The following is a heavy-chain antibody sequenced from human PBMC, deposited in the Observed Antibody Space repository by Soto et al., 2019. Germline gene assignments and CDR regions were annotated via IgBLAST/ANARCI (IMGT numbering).Heavy chain of an antibody. D-gene: IGHD1-26*01. V-gene: IGHV1-3*05. J-gene: IGHJ5*02. CDR3: ARAAGRSKLLPFYFDP. Sequence: QVHLVQSGAEEQKPGASVRISCQASGYAFTTSAIHWVRQAPGQSLEWMGWINPATGDTKYSQDVRGRVTFALDTSATTAYMDLRSLASHDTAVYYCARAAGRSKLLPFYFDPWGQGTLVTVSS. CDR1: GYAFTTSA. CDR2: INPATGDT.